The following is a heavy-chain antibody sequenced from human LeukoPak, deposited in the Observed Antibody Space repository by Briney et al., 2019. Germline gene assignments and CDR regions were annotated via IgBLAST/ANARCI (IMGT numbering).Heavy chain of an antibody. CDR3: ARNMFIYDYYYYYMDV. D-gene: IGHD3-10*02. V-gene: IGHV3-20*04. J-gene: IGHJ6*03. Sequence: GGSLRLSCAASGFTFDDYGMSWVRQVPGKGLEWVSGINWNGGNTVYVDSVKGRFTISRGNAKNSLYLQMNSLRAEDTALYYCARNMFIYDYYYYYMDVWGKGTTVTVSS. CDR2: INWNGGNT. CDR1: GFTFDDYG.